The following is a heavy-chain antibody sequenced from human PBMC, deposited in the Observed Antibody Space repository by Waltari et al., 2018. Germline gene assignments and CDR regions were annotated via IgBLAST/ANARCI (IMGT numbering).Heavy chain of an antibody. J-gene: IGHJ4*02. D-gene: IGHD6-19*01. Sequence: QVQLVQPGAEVKKPGASVKVSCKASGYTFTGYYMPWVRQAPGQGLEWMGRINPNSGGTNYAQKFQGRVTMTRDTSISTAYMELSRLRSDDTAVYYCARLQDPDPDSSGFDYWGQGTLVTVSS. CDR3: ARLQDPDPDSSGFDY. CDR2: INPNSGGT. V-gene: IGHV1-2*06. CDR1: GYTFTGYY.